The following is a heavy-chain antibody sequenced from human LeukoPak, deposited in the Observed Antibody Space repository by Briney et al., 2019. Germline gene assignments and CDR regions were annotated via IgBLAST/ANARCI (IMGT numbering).Heavy chain of an antibody. Sequence: GGSLRLSCAASGFTVSSNYMSWVRQAPGKGLEWVSAISGSGGSTYYADSVKGRFTISRDNSKNTLYLQMNSLRAEDTAVYYCAKVADTTVFYAHPFDYWGQGTLVTVSS. D-gene: IGHD4-17*01. CDR1: GFTVSSNY. CDR3: AKVADTTVFYAHPFDY. CDR2: ISGSGGST. J-gene: IGHJ4*02. V-gene: IGHV3-23*01.